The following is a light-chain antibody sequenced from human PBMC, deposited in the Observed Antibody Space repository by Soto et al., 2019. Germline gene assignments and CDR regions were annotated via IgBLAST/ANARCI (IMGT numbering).Light chain of an antibody. CDR2: AAS. V-gene: IGKV1-27*01. Sequence: DIQMTQSPSSLSASVGDRLTITCRASQDIGKSLAWYQQRPGKVPKPLIYAASTLHSGVPSRFSGGGSGTHFTLTISNLQPEDVATYYCQMYVTAPETFGKETKVEIK. CDR1: QDIGKS. J-gene: IGKJ1*01. CDR3: QMYVTAPET.